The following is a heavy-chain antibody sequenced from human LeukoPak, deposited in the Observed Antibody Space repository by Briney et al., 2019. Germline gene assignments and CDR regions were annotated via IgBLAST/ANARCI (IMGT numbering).Heavy chain of an antibody. CDR3: ARDPDYGGGDY. Sequence: ASVKVSCKASGGTFSSYAISWVRQAPGQGLEWMGRIIPIFGIANYAQKFQGRVTITADKSTSTAYMELSSLRSVDTAVYYCARDPDYGGGDYWGQGTLVTVSS. V-gene: IGHV1-69*04. CDR1: GGTFSSYA. D-gene: IGHD4-23*01. J-gene: IGHJ4*02. CDR2: IIPIFGIA.